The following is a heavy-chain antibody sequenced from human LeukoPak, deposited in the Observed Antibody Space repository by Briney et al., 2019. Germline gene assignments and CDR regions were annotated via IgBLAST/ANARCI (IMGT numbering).Heavy chain of an antibody. Sequence: SETLSLTCTVSGASISSSTYYWGCIRQPPGKGLEWIGSIDHSGRPYYNPSLKSRVTIFLDTSKNQFSLKLSSVTAADTAVYYCARTEAFCSDTSCSNWFDPWGQGTLVTVSS. D-gene: IGHD2-2*01. J-gene: IGHJ5*02. CDR1: GASISSSTYY. V-gene: IGHV4-39*07. CDR2: IDHSGRP. CDR3: ARTEAFCSDTSCSNWFDP.